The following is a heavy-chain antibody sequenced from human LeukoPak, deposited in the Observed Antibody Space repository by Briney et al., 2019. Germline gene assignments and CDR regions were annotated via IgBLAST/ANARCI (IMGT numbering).Heavy chain of an antibody. J-gene: IGHJ5*02. CDR1: GFTFSSYS. V-gene: IGHV3-21*01. CDR2: ISSSSYI. D-gene: IGHD3-3*01. Sequence: GGSLRLSCAASGFTFSSYSMNRVRQAPGKGLEWVPSISSSSYIYYADSVKGRFTISRDNAKNSLYLQMNSLRAEGTAVYYCASKPNDFWSGYYSNPWGQGTLVTVSS. CDR3: ASKPNDFWSGYYSNP.